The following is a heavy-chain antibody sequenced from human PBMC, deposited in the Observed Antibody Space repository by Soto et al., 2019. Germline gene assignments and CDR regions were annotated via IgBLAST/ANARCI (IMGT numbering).Heavy chain of an antibody. J-gene: IGHJ6*02. Sequence: QVQLVQSGAEVKKPGASVKVSCKASGYTFTSYYMHWVRQAPGQGLEWMGIINPSGGSTSYAQKFQGRVTMTRDTSTNTVYMELSSLRSEDTAVYYCARDRGIAVAGKRNYYYYGMDVWGQGTTVTVSS. CDR2: INPSGGST. CDR3: ARDRGIAVAGKRNYYYYGMDV. CDR1: GYTFTSYY. D-gene: IGHD6-19*01. V-gene: IGHV1-46*01.